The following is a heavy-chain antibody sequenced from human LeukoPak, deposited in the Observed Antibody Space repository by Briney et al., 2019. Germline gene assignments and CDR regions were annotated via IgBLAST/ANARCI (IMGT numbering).Heavy chain of an antibody. CDR2: TNQDGSEK. CDR1: GFTFSSYW. D-gene: IGHD6-13*01. V-gene: IGHV3-7*01. Sequence: GGSLRLSCAASGFTFSSYWMSWVRQAPGKGLEWVANTNQDGSEKYYVDSVKGRFTISRDNAKNSLYLQMNSLRAEDTTVYYCARDPGIAAAADAFDIWGQGTMVTVSS. J-gene: IGHJ3*02. CDR3: ARDPGIAAAADAFDI.